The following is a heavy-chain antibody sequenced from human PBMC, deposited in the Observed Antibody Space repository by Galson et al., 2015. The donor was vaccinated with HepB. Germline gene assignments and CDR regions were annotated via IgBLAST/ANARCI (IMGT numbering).Heavy chain of an antibody. J-gene: IGHJ4*02. CDR2: IYYSGST. CDR3: ARQVGYSYGPTDY. CDR1: GGSISSSSYY. V-gene: IGHV4-39*01. Sequence: SETLSLTCTVSGGSISSSSYYWGWIRQPPGKGLEWIGSIYYSGSTYYNPSLKSRVTISVDTSKNQFSLKLSSVTAADTAVYYCARQVGYSYGPTDYWGQGTLVTVSS. D-gene: IGHD5-18*01.